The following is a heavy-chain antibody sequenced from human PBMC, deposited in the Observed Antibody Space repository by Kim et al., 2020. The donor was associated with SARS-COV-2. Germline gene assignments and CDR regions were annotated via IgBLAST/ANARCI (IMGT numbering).Heavy chain of an antibody. CDR2: INHSGST. CDR1: GGSFSGYY. D-gene: IGHD5-12*01. J-gene: IGHJ4*02. Sequence: SETLSLTCAVYGGSFSGYYWSWIRQPPGKGLEWIGEINHSGSTNYNPSLKSRVTISVDTSKNQFSLKLSSVTAADTAVYYCARGPRYDYFDYWGQGTLVTVSS. CDR3: ARGPRYDYFDY. V-gene: IGHV4-34*01.